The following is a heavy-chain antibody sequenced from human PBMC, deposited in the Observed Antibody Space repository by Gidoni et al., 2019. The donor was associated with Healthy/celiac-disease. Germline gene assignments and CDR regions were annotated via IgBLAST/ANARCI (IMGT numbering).Heavy chain of an antibody. J-gene: IGHJ4*02. CDR2: INPIFGTA. V-gene: IGHV1-69*01. D-gene: IGHD2-15*01. Sequence: QVQLVQSGAELKKPGSSVKVSCKASGGTFSSYAISWVRQAPGQGLEWMGGINPIFGTANYAQKFQGRVTITPDESTSTGYMELSRLRSEDTAVYYCASGVGYCSGGSCYSTTTPDYWGQGTLVTVSS. CDR1: GGTFSSYA. CDR3: ASGVGYCSGGSCYSTTTPDY.